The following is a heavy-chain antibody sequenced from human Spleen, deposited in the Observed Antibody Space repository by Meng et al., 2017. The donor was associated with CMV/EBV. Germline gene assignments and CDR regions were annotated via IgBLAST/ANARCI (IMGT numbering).Heavy chain of an antibody. J-gene: IGHJ5*02. CDR2: ISAYNGST. CDR1: GYTFTSYG. V-gene: IGHV1-18*01. CDR3: ARRGDYNNWFDP. D-gene: IGHD3-16*01. Sequence: CKASGYTFTSYGISWVRQAPGQGLEWMGWISAYNGSTNYAQKLQGRVTMTTDTSTSTAYMELRSLRSDDTAVYYCARRGDYNNWFDPWGQGTLVTVSS.